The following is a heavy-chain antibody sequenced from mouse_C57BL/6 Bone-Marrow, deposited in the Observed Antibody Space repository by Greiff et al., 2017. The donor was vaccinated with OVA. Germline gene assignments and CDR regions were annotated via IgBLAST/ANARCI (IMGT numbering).Heavy chain of an antibody. Sequence: DVMLVESGGGLVQPGGSLKLSCAASGFTFSDFYMYWIRQTPEKRLEWVAYISNGGGSTYYPDTVKGRFTISRDNAKNTLYLQMSRRTSEDTAMYYCARLDAMDYWGQGTSVTVSS. J-gene: IGHJ4*01. V-gene: IGHV5-12*01. CDR1: GFTFSDFY. CDR2: ISNGGGST. CDR3: ARLDAMDY.